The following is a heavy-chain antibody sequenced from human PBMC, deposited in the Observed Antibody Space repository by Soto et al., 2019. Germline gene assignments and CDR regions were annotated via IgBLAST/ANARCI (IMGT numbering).Heavy chain of an antibody. CDR1: GVTVGNNY. V-gene: IGHV3-66*01. Sequence: EGRLVESWGGLVQPGGSLRLSCAASGVTVGNNYMSWVRQAPGKGLEWVSVPYSGGDTRYAYSVKGRFTMSRDSTKNTVYLQMDSLRAGGTAASFRARNWPVSALGYWGQGSLLTGAS. CDR2: PYSGGDT. CDR3: ARNWPVSALGY. D-gene: IGHD3-16*01. J-gene: IGHJ4*02.